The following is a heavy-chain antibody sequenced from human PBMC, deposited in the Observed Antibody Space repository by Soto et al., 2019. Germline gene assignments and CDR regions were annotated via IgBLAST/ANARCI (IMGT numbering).Heavy chain of an antibody. CDR2: IDHSGST. V-gene: IGHV4-4*02. J-gene: IGHJ4*02. CDR3: VRDSGNGWKDY. D-gene: IGHD6-19*01. CDR1: GDSISSTNW. Sequence: QVQLQESGPGLVKPSGTLSLTCAVSGDSISSTNWWHWVRQPPGKGLEWIGEIDHSGSTNYNPSLKSRVTMSVDKPKNQFSLKLSSVTAADTAVYYCVRDSGNGWKDYWGQGTLVTVSS.